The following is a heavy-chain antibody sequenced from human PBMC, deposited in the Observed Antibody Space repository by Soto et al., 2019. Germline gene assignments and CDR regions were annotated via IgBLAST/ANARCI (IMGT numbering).Heavy chain of an antibody. CDR2: IATGGDRI. V-gene: IGHV3-48*03. CDR1: GFALDTYD. D-gene: IGHD2-21*01. J-gene: IGHJ3*01. CDR3: AGDQVVMFATYDAFNV. Sequence: EEQLVESGGDLLQPGGSLRLSCTSSGFALDTYDMNCVRLAPGKDLEWFSHIATGGDRIYYADYVKGRFTISRDNARNSLYLQMDSLRDYDTALYDCAGDQVVMFATYDAFNVGGQGTLVNLS.